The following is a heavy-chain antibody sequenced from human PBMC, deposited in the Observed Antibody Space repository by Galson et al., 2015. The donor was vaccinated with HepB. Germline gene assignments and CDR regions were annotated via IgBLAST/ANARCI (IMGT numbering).Heavy chain of an antibody. CDR1: GGSISSYY. D-gene: IGHD4-17*01. CDR3: ARDSGYGDPFDY. Sequence: ETLSLTCTVSGGSISSYYWSWIRQSPGKGLEWIGYIYYSGSTNYNPSLKSRVAISVDTSKNQFSLKLNSVTATDTAVYYCARDSGYGDPFDYWGQGTLVTVSS. V-gene: IGHV4-59*01. CDR2: IYYSGST. J-gene: IGHJ4*02.